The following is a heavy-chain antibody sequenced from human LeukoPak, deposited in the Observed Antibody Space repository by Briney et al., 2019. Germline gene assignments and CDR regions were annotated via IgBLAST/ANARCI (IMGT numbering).Heavy chain of an antibody. CDR2: IYTSGST. V-gene: IGHV4-61*02. CDR1: GGSISSGGYS. D-gene: IGHD6-6*01. J-gene: IGHJ6*03. Sequence: PSETLSLTCTVSGGSISSGGYSWSWIRQPAGKGLEWIGRIYTSGSTNYNPSLKSRVTISVDTSKNQFSLKLSSVTAADTAVYYCASISSSEPNTYYYYYMDVWGKGTTVTVSS. CDR3: ASISSSEPNTYYYYYMDV.